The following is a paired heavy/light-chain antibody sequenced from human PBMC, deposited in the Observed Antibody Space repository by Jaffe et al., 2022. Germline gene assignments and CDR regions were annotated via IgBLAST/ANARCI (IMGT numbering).Light chain of an antibody. CDR1: QSVSSSY. CDR3: QQYGSSPAT. CDR2: GAS. J-gene: IGKJ1*01. Sequence: EIVLTQSPGTLSLSPGERATLSCRASQSVSSSYLAWYQQKPGQAPRLLIYGASSRATGIPDRFSGSGSGTDFTLTISRLEPEDFAVYYCQQYGSSPATFGQGTKVEIK. V-gene: IGKV3-20*01.
Heavy chain of an antibody. CDR3: ARETLGYCSGGSCYSLLLGWFDP. CDR2: IYTSGST. V-gene: IGHV4-61*02. CDR1: GGSISSGSYY. D-gene: IGHD2-15*01. J-gene: IGHJ5*02. Sequence: QVQLQESGPGLVKPSQTLSLTCTVSGGSISSGSYYWSWIRQPAGKGLEWIGRIYTSGSTNYNPSLKSRVTISVDTSKNQFSLKLSSVTAADTAVYYCARETLGYCSGGSCYSLLLGWFDPWGQGTLVTVSS.